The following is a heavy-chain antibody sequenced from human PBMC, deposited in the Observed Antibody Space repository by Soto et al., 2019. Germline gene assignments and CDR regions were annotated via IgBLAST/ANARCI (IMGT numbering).Heavy chain of an antibody. CDR2: ISGSGGST. J-gene: IGHJ5*02. CDR1: GFTFSSYA. Sequence: GGSLRLSCAASGFTFSSYAMSWVRQAPGKGLEWVSAISGSGGSTYYADSVKGRFTISRDNSKNTLYLQMNSLRAEDTAVYYCARDFIRGPQSTNWFDPWGQGTLVTVSS. D-gene: IGHD3-16*02. CDR3: ARDFIRGPQSTNWFDP. V-gene: IGHV3-23*01.